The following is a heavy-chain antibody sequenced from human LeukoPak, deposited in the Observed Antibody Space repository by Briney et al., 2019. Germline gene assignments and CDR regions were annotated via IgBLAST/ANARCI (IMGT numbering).Heavy chain of an antibody. CDR2: IYYRGST. J-gene: IGHJ4*02. Sequence: SETLSLTCAVSGGSITSYYWSWIRQPPGKGLEWIGYIYYRGSTNYNPSLKSRVTLSVDKSKNQFSLKLSSVTPADTAVYYCARLRGCSGGSCYHPNFDSWGQGTLVTVSS. CDR1: GGSITSYY. V-gene: IGHV4-59*08. CDR3: ARLRGCSGGSCYHPNFDS. D-gene: IGHD2-15*01.